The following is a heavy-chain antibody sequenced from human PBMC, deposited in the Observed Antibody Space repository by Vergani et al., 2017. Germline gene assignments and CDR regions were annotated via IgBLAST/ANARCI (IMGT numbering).Heavy chain of an antibody. CDR3: ARGYSSPYYYYGMDV. J-gene: IGHJ6*02. Sequence: QVQLQQWGAGLLKPSETLSLTCAVSGYSISSGYYWGWIRQPPGKGLEWIGSIYHSGSTYYNPSLKSRVTISVDTSKNQFSLKLSSVTAADTAVYYCARGYSSPYYYYGMDVWGQGTTVTVSS. D-gene: IGHD6-13*01. CDR1: GYSISSGYY. CDR2: IYHSGST. V-gene: IGHV4-38-2*01.